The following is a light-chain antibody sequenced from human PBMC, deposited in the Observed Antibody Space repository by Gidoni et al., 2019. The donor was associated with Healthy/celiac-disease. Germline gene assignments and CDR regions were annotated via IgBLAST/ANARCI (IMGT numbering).Light chain of an antibody. V-gene: IGLV1-51*01. CDR3: GTWDSSLSAGV. CDR1: SSNIGNNY. Sequence: QSVLTQSPSVSAAPGQKVTISCSGSSSNIGNNYVSWYQQLPGTAPKLLIYDDNKRPSGIPDRFSGSESGTSATLGITGLQTGDEADYYCGTWDSSLSAGVFGGGTKLTVL. J-gene: IGLJ3*02. CDR2: DDN.